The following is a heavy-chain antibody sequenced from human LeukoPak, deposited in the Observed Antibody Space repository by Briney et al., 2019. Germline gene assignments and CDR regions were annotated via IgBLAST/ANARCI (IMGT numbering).Heavy chain of an antibody. CDR2: INHSGST. CDR1: GGSFSGYY. CDR3: ARSLGTSQNYYYYMDV. V-gene: IGHV4-34*01. D-gene: IGHD2-2*01. Sequence: SETLSLTSAVYGGSFSGYYWSWIRQPPGKGLEWIGEINHSGSTNYNPSLKSRVTISVDTSKNQFSLKLSSVTAADTAVYYCARSLGTSQNYYYYMDVWGKGTTVTVSS. J-gene: IGHJ6*03.